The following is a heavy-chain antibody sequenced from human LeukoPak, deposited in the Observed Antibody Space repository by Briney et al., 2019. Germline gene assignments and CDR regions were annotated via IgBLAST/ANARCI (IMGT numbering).Heavy chain of an antibody. CDR2: INPNSGGT. V-gene: IGHV1-2*02. CDR3: ARVQDIVVGPAAPGLYY. CDR1: GYTFTGYY. Sequence: ASVKVSCKASGYTFTGYYMHWVRQAPGQGLEWMGWINPNSGGTNYAQKFQGRVTMTRDTSISTAYMELSRLSSDDTAVYYCARVQDIVVGPAAPGLYYWGQGILVTVSS. J-gene: IGHJ4*02. D-gene: IGHD2-2*01.